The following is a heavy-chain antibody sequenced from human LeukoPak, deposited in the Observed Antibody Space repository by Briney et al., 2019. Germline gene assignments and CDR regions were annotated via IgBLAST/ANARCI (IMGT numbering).Heavy chain of an antibody. CDR2: IRYDGSNK. D-gene: IGHD1-1*01. CDR1: GFTFSSYG. Sequence: PGGSLRLSCAASGFTFSSYGMHWVRQAPGKGLEWVAFIRYDGSNKDYADSVKGRFTISRDNSKDALYLQMNSLRAEDTAVYYCTNSNWNHVYSDYWGQGTLVTVSS. CDR3: TNSNWNHVYSDY. V-gene: IGHV3-30*02. J-gene: IGHJ4*02.